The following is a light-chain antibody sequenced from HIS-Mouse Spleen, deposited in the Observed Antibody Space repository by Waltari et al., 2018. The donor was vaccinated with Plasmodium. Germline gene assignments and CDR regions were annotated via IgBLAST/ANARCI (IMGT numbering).Light chain of an antibody. Sequence: QSALTQPPSASGSPGQSVTISCTGPSRDLGGYNYVSWYQQHPGKAPKLMIYEVSKRPSGVPDRFSGSKSGNTASLTVSGLQAEDEADYYCSSYAGSNNYVFGTGTKVTVL. CDR3: SSYAGSNNYV. CDR2: EVS. J-gene: IGLJ1*01. CDR1: SRDLGGYNY. V-gene: IGLV2-8*01.